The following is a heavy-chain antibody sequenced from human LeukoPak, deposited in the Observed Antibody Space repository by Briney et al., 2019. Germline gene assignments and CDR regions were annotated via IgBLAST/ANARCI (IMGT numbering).Heavy chain of an antibody. J-gene: IGHJ5*02. D-gene: IGHD2-2*02. CDR3: ARAGFCSGTSCYISWFDP. CDR2: IIPIFGTA. Sequence: SVKVSCKASGGTFSSYAISWVRQAPGQGLEWMGGIIPIFGTANYAQKFQGRVTITTDESTSTAYMELSSLRSEDTAVYYCARAGFCSGTSCYISWFDPWGQGTLVTVSS. V-gene: IGHV1-69*05. CDR1: GGTFSSYA.